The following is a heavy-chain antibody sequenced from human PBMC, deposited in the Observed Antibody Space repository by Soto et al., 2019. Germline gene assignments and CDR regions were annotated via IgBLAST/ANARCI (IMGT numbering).Heavy chain of an antibody. J-gene: IGHJ5*02. Sequence: ASVKVSCKASGYTFTGYYMHWVRQAPGQGLEWMGWIDPNSGGTNYTQKFQGRVTMTWDTSISTAFMELSRLRSDDTAVYYCVRMASSGTLNWFDPWGQGTLVTVSS. V-gene: IGHV1-2*02. D-gene: IGHD1-1*01. CDR1: GYTFTGYY. CDR3: VRMASSGTLNWFDP. CDR2: IDPNSGGT.